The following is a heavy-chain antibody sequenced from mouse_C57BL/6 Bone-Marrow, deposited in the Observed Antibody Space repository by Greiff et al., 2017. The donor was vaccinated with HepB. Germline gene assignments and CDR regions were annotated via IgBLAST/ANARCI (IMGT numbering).Heavy chain of an antibody. D-gene: IGHD2-4*01. CDR3: TYDYDVAYYAMDY. V-gene: IGHV14-4*01. J-gene: IGHJ4*01. CDR1: GFNIKDDY. CDR2: IDPENGDT. Sequence: DVKLVESGAELVRPGASVKLSCTASGFNIKDDYMHWVKQRPEQGLEWIGWIDPENGDTEYDSKFQGKATITADTSSNTAYLQLRSLTSEDTAVYYCTYDYDVAYYAMDYWGQGTSVTVSS.